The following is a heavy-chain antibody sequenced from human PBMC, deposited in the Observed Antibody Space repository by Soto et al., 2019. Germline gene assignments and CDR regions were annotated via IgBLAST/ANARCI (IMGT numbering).Heavy chain of an antibody. CDR2: TRNKANNYST. Sequence: GGSLRLSCAASAFTLSGHHMGWVRQAPGKGLEWVGRTRNKANNYSTEYAASVKGRFTISRDDSKNSLYLQMNSLKTEDTAVYYCARHGGIAARHYYGMDVWGPGTTLTV. J-gene: IGHJ6*02. CDR3: ARHGGIAARHYYGMDV. V-gene: IGHV3-72*01. D-gene: IGHD6-6*01. CDR1: AFTLSGHH.